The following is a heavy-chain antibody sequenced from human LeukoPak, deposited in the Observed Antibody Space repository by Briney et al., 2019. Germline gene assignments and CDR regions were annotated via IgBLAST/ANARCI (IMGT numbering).Heavy chain of an antibody. CDR3: ARESAVTTKPPYYYYYYMDV. CDR1: GFTYSSYG. V-gene: IGHV3-33*01. Sequence: GGSLRLSCAASGFTYSSYGMHWVRQAPGKGLEWVAVIWYDGSNKYYADSVKGRFTISRDNSKNTLYLQMNSLRAEDTAVYYCARESAVTTKPPYYYYYYMDVWGKGTTVTVSS. CDR2: IWYDGSNK. D-gene: IGHD4-11*01. J-gene: IGHJ6*03.